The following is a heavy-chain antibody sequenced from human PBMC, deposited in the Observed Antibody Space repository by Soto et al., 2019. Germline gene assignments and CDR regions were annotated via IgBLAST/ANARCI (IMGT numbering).Heavy chain of an antibody. D-gene: IGHD1-26*01. CDR3: TTAGYLPHYYYYGMDV. CDR2: IKSKTDGGTT. J-gene: IGHJ6*02. Sequence: GGSLRLSCAASGFTFSNAWMSWVRQAPGKGLEWVGRIKSKTDGGTTDYAAPVKGRFTISRDGSKNTLYLQMNSLKTEDTAVYYCTTAGYLPHYYYYGMDVWGQGTTVTVSS. CDR1: GFTFSNAW. V-gene: IGHV3-15*01.